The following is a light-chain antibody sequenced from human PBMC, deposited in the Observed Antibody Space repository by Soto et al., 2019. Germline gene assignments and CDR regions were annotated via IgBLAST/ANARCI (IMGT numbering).Light chain of an antibody. CDR2: GAS. J-gene: IGKJ4*01. CDR3: QQRSNWLT. CDR1: QSVNNK. Sequence: GVSQSPSTLSVSTGERVTLSCRASQSVNNKVAWYQQKPGQAPRLLIFGASTRATGIPARFSGSGSVTEFTLTISSLQSEDFAVYYCQQRSNWLTFAGGTKVAIK. V-gene: IGKV3-15*01.